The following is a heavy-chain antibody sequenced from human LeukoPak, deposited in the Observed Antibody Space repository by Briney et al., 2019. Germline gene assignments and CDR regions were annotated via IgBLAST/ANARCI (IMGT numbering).Heavy chain of an antibody. CDR3: AKDRACGQWNCQGSDY. D-gene: IGHD1-7*01. CDR2: ISYDGSNK. CDR1: GFTFSNYG. J-gene: IGHJ4*02. Sequence: GGSLRLSCAASGFTFSNYGMHWVRQAPGKGLEWVTLISYDGSNKYYADSVKGRFTISRDNSKNTLYLQMDNLSGEDTAVYYCAKDRACGQWNCQGSDYWGQGTLVTVSS. V-gene: IGHV3-30*18.